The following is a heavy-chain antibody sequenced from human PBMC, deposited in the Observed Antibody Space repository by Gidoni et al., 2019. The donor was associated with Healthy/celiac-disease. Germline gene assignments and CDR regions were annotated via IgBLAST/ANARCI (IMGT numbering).Heavy chain of an antibody. V-gene: IGHV1-46*01. CDR3: AREDAAVVPAAILGGWFDP. Sequence: QVQLVQSGAEVKKPGASVKVSCKASGYTLTSYYMHWVRQAPGQGLEWMGIINPSGGSTSYAQKFQGRVTMTRDTSTSTVYMELSSLRSEDTAVYYCAREDAAVVPAAILGGWFDPWGQGTLVTVSS. D-gene: IGHD2-2*01. CDR1: GYTLTSYY. CDR2: INPSGGST. J-gene: IGHJ5*02.